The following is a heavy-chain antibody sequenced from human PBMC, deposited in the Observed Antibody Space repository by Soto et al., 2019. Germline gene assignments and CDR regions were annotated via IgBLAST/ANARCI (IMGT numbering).Heavy chain of an antibody. CDR1: GGTFSSYA. V-gene: IGHV1-69*13. CDR3: ASMGRRKWVFDY. CDR2: IIPIFGTA. Sequence: GASVKVSCKASGGTFSSYAISWVRQAPGQGLEWMGGIIPIFGTANYAQKFQGRVTITADESTSTAYMELSSLRSEDTAVYYCASMGRRKWVFDYWGQGTLVTVSS. J-gene: IGHJ4*02. D-gene: IGHD1-26*01.